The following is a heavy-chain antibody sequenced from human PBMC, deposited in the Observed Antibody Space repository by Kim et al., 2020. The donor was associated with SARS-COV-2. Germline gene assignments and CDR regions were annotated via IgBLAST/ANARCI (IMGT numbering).Heavy chain of an antibody. CDR1: GFTFSSYG. CDR2: IWYDGSNK. V-gene: IGHV3-33*01. Sequence: WGSLRLSCAASGFTFSSYGMHWVRQAPGKGLEWVAVIWYDGSNKYYADSVKGRFTISRDNSKNTLYLQMNSLRAEDTAVYYCARTEAYGYYFDYWGQGTLVTVSS. D-gene: IGHD3-16*01. J-gene: IGHJ4*02. CDR3: ARTEAYGYYFDY.